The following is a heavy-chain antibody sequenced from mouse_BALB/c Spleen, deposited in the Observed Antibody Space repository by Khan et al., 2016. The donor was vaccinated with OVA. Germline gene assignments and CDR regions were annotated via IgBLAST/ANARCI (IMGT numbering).Heavy chain of an antibody. CDR1: GYTFTTYY. Sequence: VQLQESGPELVKPGASVRISCKASGYTFTTYYLHWVKQRPGQGLEWIGWIYPRNVNTKYNERFKDKATLTADKSSSTAYMHLSSLPSEDSAVYFWSRDDYFVGEAMDYWGQGTSVTVSS. D-gene: IGHD2-4*01. J-gene: IGHJ4*01. CDR2: IYPRNVNT. V-gene: IGHV1S56*01. CDR3: SRDDYFVGEAMDY.